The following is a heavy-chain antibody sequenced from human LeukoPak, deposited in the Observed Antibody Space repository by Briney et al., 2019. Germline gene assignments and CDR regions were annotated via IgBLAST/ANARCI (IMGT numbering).Heavy chain of an antibody. CDR2: FDPEDGET. D-gene: IGHD3-22*01. CDR1: GYTLTELS. V-gene: IGHV1-24*01. J-gene: IGHJ5*02. CDR3: ATNYYDTPNVEFDP. Sequence: ASVKVSFKVSGYTLTELSMHWVRQAPGKGLEWMGGFDPEDGETIYAQKFQGRVTMTEDTSTDTAYMELSSLRSEDTAVYYCATNYYDTPNVEFDPWGQGTLVTVSS.